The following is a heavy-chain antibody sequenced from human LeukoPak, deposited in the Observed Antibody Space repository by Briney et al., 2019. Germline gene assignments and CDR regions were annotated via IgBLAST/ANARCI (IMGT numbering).Heavy chain of an antibody. CDR3: AKSEIVVVPAAEAGWFDP. CDR2: INPNSGGT. Sequence: GASVKVSCKASGYTFTGYYMHWVRQAPGQGLEWMGWINPNSGGTNYAQKFQGRVTMTRDTSISTAYMELSRLRSDDTAVYYCAKSEIVVVPAAEAGWFDPWGQGTPVTVSS. V-gene: IGHV1-2*02. J-gene: IGHJ5*02. D-gene: IGHD2-2*01. CDR1: GYTFTGYY.